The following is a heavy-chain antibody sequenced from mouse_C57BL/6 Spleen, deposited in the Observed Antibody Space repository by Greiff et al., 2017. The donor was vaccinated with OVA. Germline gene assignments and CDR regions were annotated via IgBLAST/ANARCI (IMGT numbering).Heavy chain of an antibody. V-gene: IGHV1-82*01. Sequence: VQLQQSGPELVKPGASVKISCKASGYAFSSSWMNWVKQRPGKGLEWIGRIYPGDGDTNYNGKFKGKATLTADKSSSTAYMQLSSLTSEDSAVYFCARSYYSNYFYYAMDYWGQGTSVTVSS. CDR3: ARSYYSNYFYYAMDY. J-gene: IGHJ4*01. D-gene: IGHD2-5*01. CDR1: GYAFSSSW. CDR2: IYPGDGDT.